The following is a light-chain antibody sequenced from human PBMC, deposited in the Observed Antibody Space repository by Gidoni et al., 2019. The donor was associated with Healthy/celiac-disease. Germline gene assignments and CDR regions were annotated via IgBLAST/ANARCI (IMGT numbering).Light chain of an antibody. J-gene: IGKJ4*01. CDR2: DAS. Sequence: DIVLNQSPSTLSLSPGESATLSCRASQSVSSYLAWYQQKPGQAPRLLIYDASNRATGIPARFSGSGSGTDFTLTSSSLEPEDFAVYYCQQRSNWPLTFGGGTKVEIK. V-gene: IGKV3-11*01. CDR1: QSVSSY. CDR3: QQRSNWPLT.